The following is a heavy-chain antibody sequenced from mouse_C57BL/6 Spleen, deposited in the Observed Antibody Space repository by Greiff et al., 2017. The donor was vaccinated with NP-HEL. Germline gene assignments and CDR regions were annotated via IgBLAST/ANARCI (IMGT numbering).Heavy chain of an antibody. D-gene: IGHD2-2*01. V-gene: IGHV3-1*01. Sequence: VQLKESGPGMVKPSQSLSLTCTVTGYSITSGYDWHWIRHFPGNKLEWMGYISYSGSTNYNPSLKSRISITHDTSKNHFFLKLNSVTTEDTATYYCARRGYGYDVEAMDYWGQGTSVTVSS. CDR2: ISYSGST. CDR3: ARRGYGYDVEAMDY. J-gene: IGHJ4*01. CDR1: GYSITSGYD.